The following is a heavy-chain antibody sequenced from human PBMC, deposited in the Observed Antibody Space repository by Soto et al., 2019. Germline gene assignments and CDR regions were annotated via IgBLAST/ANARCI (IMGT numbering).Heavy chain of an antibody. Sequence: QVQLVESGGGVVQPGRSLRLSCAASGFTFSSYGMHWVRQAPGKGLEWVAVISYDGSNKYYADSVKGRFTISRDNSKNTLYLQMNSLRAEDTAVYYCAKELEAAGISQIDYWGQGTLVTVSS. V-gene: IGHV3-30*18. CDR3: AKELEAAGISQIDY. D-gene: IGHD6-13*01. CDR2: ISYDGSNK. CDR1: GFTFSSYG. J-gene: IGHJ4*02.